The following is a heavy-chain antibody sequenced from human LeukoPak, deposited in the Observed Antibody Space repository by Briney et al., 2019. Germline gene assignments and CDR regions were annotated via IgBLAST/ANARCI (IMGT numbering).Heavy chain of an antibody. CDR2: ISGGVFSGSATVT. CDR1: GFTFSSYE. V-gene: IGHV3-48*03. J-gene: IGHJ6*02. CDR3: ASSKGTLAAYYYYGMDV. Sequence: GGSLRLSCAASGFTFSSYEMNWVRQAPGKGLEWVSIISGGVFSGSATVTYYADSVKGRFTISRDNSKNTLYLQMNSLRAEDTAVYYCASSKGTLAAYYYYGMDVWGQGTTVTVSS. D-gene: IGHD6-25*01.